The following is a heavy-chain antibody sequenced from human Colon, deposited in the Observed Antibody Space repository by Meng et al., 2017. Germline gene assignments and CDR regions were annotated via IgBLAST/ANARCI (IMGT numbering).Heavy chain of an antibody. V-gene: IGHV4-31*03. CDR2: MSDSGTT. J-gene: IGHJ4*02. D-gene: IGHD4-17*01. CDR1: GGSVKSGGYH. Sequence: QVHLHESGPVLVMPSADLSLVCTVSGGSVKSGGYHWSWVRQHPGKGLEYIGFMSDSGTTDYNPSLRSRVSISEIGSSKNQFSLTLRSVTAADTATYFCARDTLYGTDYWGQGVLVTVSS. CDR3: ARDTLYGTDY.